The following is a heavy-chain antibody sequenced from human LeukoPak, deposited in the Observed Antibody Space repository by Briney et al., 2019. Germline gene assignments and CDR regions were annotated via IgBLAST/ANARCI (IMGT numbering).Heavy chain of an antibody. CDR3: ARHEATGFYYFDY. CDR1: GGTISNYY. D-gene: IGHD5-12*01. CDR2: IYYSGST. Sequence: SETLSLTCTVSGGTISNYYWSWIRQPPGPELEWTGYIYYSGSTNYNPSLKNRVTISVDTSKNQFSLKLISVTAADTAVYYCARHEATGFYYFDYWGQGTLVTVSS. V-gene: IGHV4-59*08. J-gene: IGHJ4*02.